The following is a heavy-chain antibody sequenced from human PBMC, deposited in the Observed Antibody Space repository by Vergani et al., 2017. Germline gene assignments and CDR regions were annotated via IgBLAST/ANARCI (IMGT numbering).Heavy chain of an antibody. CDR1: GFTFSNAW. CDR3: TTELYYDSSGYPRSDYFDY. D-gene: IGHD3-22*01. Sequence: EVQLVESGGGLVKPGGSLRLSCAASGFTFSNAWMSWVRQAPGKGLEWGGRIKSKTDGGTTDYAAPVKGRFTISRDDSKNTLYLQMNSLKTEDTAVYYCTTELYYDSSGYPRSDYFDYWGQGTLVTVSS. J-gene: IGHJ4*02. CDR2: IKSKTDGGTT. V-gene: IGHV3-15*01.